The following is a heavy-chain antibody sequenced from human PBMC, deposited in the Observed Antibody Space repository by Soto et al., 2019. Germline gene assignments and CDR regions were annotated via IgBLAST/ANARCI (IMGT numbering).Heavy chain of an antibody. V-gene: IGHV3-30-3*01. CDR2: ISYDGSNK. CDR1: GCTFKNDA. J-gene: IGHJ4*02. CDR3: ARDGVDIVATIQLDY. Sequence: QVQLVESGGGVVQPGRSLRLSCAAYGCTFKNDAMHWVRQAPGKGLEWVAVISYDGSNKYYADSVKGRFTISRDNSKNTLYLQMNSLRAEDTAVYYCARDGVDIVATIQLDYWGQGTLVTGSS. D-gene: IGHD5-12*01.